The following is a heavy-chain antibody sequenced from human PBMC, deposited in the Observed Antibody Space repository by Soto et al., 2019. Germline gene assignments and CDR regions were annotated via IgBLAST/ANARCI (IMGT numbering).Heavy chain of an antibody. J-gene: IGHJ4*02. Sequence: GGSLRLSCAASGFPFSSYAMNWVRQVPGKGLEWVSSIGGSGASTDYADSVKGRFTISRDNSKNTLFLQMNSLRAEDTAVYYCAKALGYYDASETFDYWGQGXLVTVYS. CDR1: GFPFSSYA. V-gene: IGHV3-23*01. CDR3: AKALGYYDASETFDY. D-gene: IGHD3-16*01. CDR2: IGGSGAST.